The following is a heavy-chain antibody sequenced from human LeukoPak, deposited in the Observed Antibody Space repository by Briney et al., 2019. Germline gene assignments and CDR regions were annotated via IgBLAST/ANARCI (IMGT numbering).Heavy chain of an antibody. Sequence: PGGSLRLSCAASGFTFSSYGMHWVRQAPGKGLEWVAIISYDGSNKYYADSVKGRFTISRDNSKNTLYLQMNSLRAEDTAVYYCAKERCSGGSCYPDAFDIWGQGTLVKVSS. CDR2: ISYDGSNK. CDR1: GFTFSSYG. J-gene: IGHJ3*02. D-gene: IGHD2-15*01. V-gene: IGHV3-30*18. CDR3: AKERCSGGSCYPDAFDI.